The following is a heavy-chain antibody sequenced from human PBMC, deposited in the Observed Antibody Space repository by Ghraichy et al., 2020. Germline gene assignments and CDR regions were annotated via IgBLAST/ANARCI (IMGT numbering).Heavy chain of an antibody. J-gene: IGHJ4*02. Sequence: GGSLRLSCAASGFSFTDYYMNWIRQAPGKGLEWVSYISSRGSTIYYADSVKGRFTISRDNAKNSLYLQMNSLRAEDTAVYYCARDYSAYSSGWYGYWGQGTLVTVSS. D-gene: IGHD6-19*01. CDR1: GFSFTDYY. CDR3: ARDYSAYSSGWYGY. V-gene: IGHV3-11*01. CDR2: ISSRGSTI.